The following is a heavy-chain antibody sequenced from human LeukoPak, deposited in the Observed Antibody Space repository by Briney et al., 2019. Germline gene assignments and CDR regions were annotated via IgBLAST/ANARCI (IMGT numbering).Heavy chain of an antibody. CDR2: ISGSGAYT. CDR3: AKRRDKGHYSGSFSAFDC. D-gene: IGHD1-26*01. CDR1: GFTFKDFA. Sequence: GGSLRLSCAASGFTFKDFAMIWVRQAPGKGLEWVAGISGSGAYTKHAAPVKGRFTISRDNSKNTLFLQMDSLRAEDTAQYYCAKRRDKGHYSGSFSAFDCWGQGTLITVSS. J-gene: IGHJ4*02. V-gene: IGHV3-23*01.